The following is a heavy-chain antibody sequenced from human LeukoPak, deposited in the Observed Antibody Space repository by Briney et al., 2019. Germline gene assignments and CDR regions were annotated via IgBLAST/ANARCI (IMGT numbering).Heavy chain of an antibody. CDR1: GFTFSSYS. J-gene: IGHJ2*01. CDR3: ARDPENVSGSHSHFDL. Sequence: SGGSLRLSCAASGFTFSSYSMSWVRQAPGKGLEWVSAISGSGGSTYYADSVKGRFTISRDNAKNSLYLQMNSLRAEDTAVYYCARDPENVSGSHSHFDLWGRGTLVTVSS. V-gene: IGHV3-21*01. CDR2: ISGSGGST. D-gene: IGHD1-26*01.